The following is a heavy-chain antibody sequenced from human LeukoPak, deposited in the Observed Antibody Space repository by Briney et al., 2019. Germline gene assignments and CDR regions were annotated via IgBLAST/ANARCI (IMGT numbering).Heavy chain of an antibody. CDR1: GGSISSYY. V-gene: IGHV4-59*01. D-gene: IGHD4-23*01. CDR3: ATLTGGDDAFNI. J-gene: IGHJ3*02. CDR2: IFYTGST. Sequence: SETLSLTCTVSGGSISSYYWSWIRQPPGKGLEWMGYIFYTGSTNYNPSLKSRVTISVLTSKNRFSLKLSSVTAAETAVYYCATLTGGDDAFNIWGQGTMVTVSS.